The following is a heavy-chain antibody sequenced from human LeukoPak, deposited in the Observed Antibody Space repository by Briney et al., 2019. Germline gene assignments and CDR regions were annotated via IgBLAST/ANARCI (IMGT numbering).Heavy chain of an antibody. V-gene: IGHV4-34*01. CDR1: GGSFSGYY. D-gene: IGHD2-15*01. Sequence: PSETLSLTFAVYGGSFSGYYWSWIRQPPRQGLPWIGVINHSGSTNYNPSLKSRVTISVDTSKNQFSLKLSSVTAADTAVYYCARGPGYCSGGSCYEGGYWGQGTLVTVSS. CDR3: ARGPGYCSGGSCYEGGY. CDR2: INHSGST. J-gene: IGHJ4*02.